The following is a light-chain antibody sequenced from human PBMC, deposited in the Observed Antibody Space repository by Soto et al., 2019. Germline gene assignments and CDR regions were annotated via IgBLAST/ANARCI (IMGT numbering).Light chain of an antibody. V-gene: IGKV3-15*01. CDR1: QSVSRN. CDR3: QQYNTWLWT. CDR2: DAS. J-gene: IGKJ1*01. Sequence: EIVMTQSPATLSVSPGERATLSCRASQSVSRNVAWYQQKPGQAPRLLIHDASTRATGISVRFSGSGSGTEFTPTISSLQSEDFAVYYCQQYNTWLWTFGQGTKVEIK.